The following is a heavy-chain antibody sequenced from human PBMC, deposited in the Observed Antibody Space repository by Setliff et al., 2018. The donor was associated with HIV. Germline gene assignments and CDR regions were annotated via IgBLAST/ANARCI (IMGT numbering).Heavy chain of an antibody. CDR2: VYHSGTT. CDR3: MRGRSITIFGVAYFDF. J-gene: IGHJ4*02. V-gene: IGHV4-38-2*01. CDR1: GYSISTAYY. Sequence: TLSLTCAVSGYSISTAYYWGWIRQPPGKGLEWIGSVYHSGTTYYNPSLKSRVTISVDMSNNQFSLKVTSVTAADTAVYYCMRGRSITIFGVAYFDFWGQGTQVTVSS. D-gene: IGHD3-3*01.